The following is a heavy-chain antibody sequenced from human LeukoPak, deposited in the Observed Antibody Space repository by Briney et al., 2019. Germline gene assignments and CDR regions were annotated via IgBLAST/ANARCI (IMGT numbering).Heavy chain of an antibody. D-gene: IGHD5-18*01. CDR3: ARGNDIRGYSYGMGY. CDR2: IYPGDSDT. CDR1: GYSFTSYW. V-gene: IGHV5-51*01. J-gene: IGHJ4*02. Sequence: LGESLKISCKGSGYSFTSYWIGWVRQMPGKGLEWMGIIYPGDSDTRYSPSFQGQVTISADKSISTAYLQWSSLKASDTAMYYCARGNDIRGYSYGMGYWGQGTLVTVSS.